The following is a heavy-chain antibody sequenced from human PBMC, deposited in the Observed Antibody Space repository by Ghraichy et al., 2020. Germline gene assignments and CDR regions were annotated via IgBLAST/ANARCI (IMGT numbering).Heavy chain of an antibody. J-gene: IGHJ5*02. CDR1: GGSISRYY. CDR2: IYYSGTT. V-gene: IGHV4-59*01. Sequence: SETLSLTCTVSGGSISRYYWSWIRQPPGTGLEWIGYIYYSGTTKYNPSLKSRLTISVETSKNQVSLNLSSVTAADTAVYYCAGSRVDWYGFDNWFDPWGQGTLVTVSS. CDR3: AGSRVDWYGFDNWFDP. D-gene: IGHD3-9*01.